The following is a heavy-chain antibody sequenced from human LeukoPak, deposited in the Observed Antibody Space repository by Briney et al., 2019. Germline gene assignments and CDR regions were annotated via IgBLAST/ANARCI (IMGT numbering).Heavy chain of an antibody. Sequence: PGGSLRLSCAASGFTFSSDAMNWVRQAPGKGLEWVSVISVNGDRTYYADSVKGRFTISRDNYKNTLFLQMNSLRAEDTAVYYCVKGRLTVAGHFDFWGQGTLVTVSS. J-gene: IGHJ4*02. V-gene: IGHV3-23*01. CDR2: ISVNGDRT. D-gene: IGHD6-19*01. CDR1: GFTFSSDA. CDR3: VKGRLTVAGHFDF.